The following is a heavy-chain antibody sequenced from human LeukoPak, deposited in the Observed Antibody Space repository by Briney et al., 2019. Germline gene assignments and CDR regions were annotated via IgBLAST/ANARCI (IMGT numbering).Heavy chain of an antibody. CDR1: GFTFSSYA. Sequence: PGGSLRLSCAASGFTFSSYAMSWVRQAPGKGLEWVSPISGSECSTYYAYSVNGRFTISSDNSKNTLYLQMNSLRAEDTAVYYCAVSGYSYSTPDYWGQGTPVTVSS. J-gene: IGHJ4*02. D-gene: IGHD3-22*01. V-gene: IGHV3-23*01. CDR3: AVSGYSYSTPDY. CDR2: ISGSECST.